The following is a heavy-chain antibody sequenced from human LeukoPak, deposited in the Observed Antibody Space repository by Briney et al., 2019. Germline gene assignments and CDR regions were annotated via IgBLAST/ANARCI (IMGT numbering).Heavy chain of an antibody. V-gene: IGHV3-30*18. CDR1: GFTFSSYG. J-gene: IGHJ4*02. CDR2: ISYDGSNK. Sequence: GGSLRLSCAASGFTFSSYGMHWVRQAPGKGLEWVAVISYDGSNKYYADSVKGRFTISRDNSKNTLYLQMNSLRAEDTAVYYCAKSLITMIVVVPGEGLDYWGQGTLVTVSS. CDR3: AKSLITMIVVVPGEGLDY. D-gene: IGHD3-22*01.